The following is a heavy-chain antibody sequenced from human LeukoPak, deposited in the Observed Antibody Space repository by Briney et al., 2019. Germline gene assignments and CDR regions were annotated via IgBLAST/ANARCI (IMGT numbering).Heavy chain of an antibody. CDR3: ARDALTYCSSTSCYLPYYYYYMDV. CDR1: GDSITSGDSY. J-gene: IGHJ6*03. CDR2: IYTSGST. V-gene: IGHV4-61*02. D-gene: IGHD2-2*01. Sequence: PSETLSLTCSVSGDSITSGDSYWTWIRQPAGRGLEWIGLIYTSGSTKYNPSLKSRITMSLDTSKNQISLQLNSVTAADTAVYYCARDALTYCSSTSCYLPYYYYYMDVWGKGTTVTVSS.